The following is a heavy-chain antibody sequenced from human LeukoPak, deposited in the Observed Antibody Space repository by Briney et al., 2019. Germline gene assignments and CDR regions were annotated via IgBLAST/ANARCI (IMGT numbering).Heavy chain of an antibody. CDR3: AQVPVTTVSG. CDR2: ISGSGDTT. D-gene: IGHD4-17*01. Sequence: GGSLRLSCAASGFTFSNYAMSWVRQAPSKGLQWVSGISGSGDTTHYADSVKGRFSISRDNSKNTLYLQMSNLRPEDTAVYYCAQVPVTTVSGWGQGTMVTVSS. CDR1: GFTFSNYA. J-gene: IGHJ3*01. V-gene: IGHV3-23*01.